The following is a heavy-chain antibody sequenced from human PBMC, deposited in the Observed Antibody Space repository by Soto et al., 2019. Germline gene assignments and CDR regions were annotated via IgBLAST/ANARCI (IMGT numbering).Heavy chain of an antibody. CDR2: IDYSGST. Sequence: QVQLQESGPGLVKPSQTLSLTCTVSGGSISSGDYYWSWIRQPPGKGLEWIGYIDYSGSTYYNPSLRSRLTIAVDTSKNHFSLRLSSVTAADTAVYYCARGARTVFGRYFDYWGQGTLVTVSS. V-gene: IGHV4-30-4*01. CDR3: ARGARTVFGRYFDY. J-gene: IGHJ4*02. CDR1: GGSISSGDYY. D-gene: IGHD3-3*01.